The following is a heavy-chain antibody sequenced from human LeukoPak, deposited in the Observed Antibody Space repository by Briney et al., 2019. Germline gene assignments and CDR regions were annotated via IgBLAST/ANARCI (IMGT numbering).Heavy chain of an antibody. CDR3: VRDRELNY. Sequence: SETLSLTCTVSGGSLSIYYWSWLRQPPGKGLEWIGYIYNSGNTNYNPSFKSRVTISEDTPKNQFSLRLSSVTAADTAVYYCVRDRELNYWGQGTLVTVSS. J-gene: IGHJ4*02. CDR2: IYNSGNT. CDR1: GGSLSIYY. D-gene: IGHD3-10*01. V-gene: IGHV4-59*01.